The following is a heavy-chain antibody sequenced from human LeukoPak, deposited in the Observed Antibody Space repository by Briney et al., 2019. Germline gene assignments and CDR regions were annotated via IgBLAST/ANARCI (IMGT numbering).Heavy chain of an antibody. CDR2: IIPIFGTA. CDR3: ARGHSYGYETFDH. V-gene: IGHV1-69*06. J-gene: IGHJ4*02. CDR1: GGTFSSYA. D-gene: IGHD5-18*01. Sequence: SVKVSCKASGGTFSSYAISWVRQAPGQGLEWMGGIIPIFGTANYAQKFQGRVTITADKSTSTAYMELSSLRSEDTAVYYCARGHSYGYETFDHWGQGTLVTVSS.